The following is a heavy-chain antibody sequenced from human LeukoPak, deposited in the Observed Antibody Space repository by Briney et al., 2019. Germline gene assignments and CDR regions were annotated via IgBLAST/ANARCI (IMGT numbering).Heavy chain of an antibody. Sequence: PGGSLRLSCTTSGFTFSTYWMSWVRHTPGKGLEWVANIHPEGHEKYHVDSVTGRFTISRDNAKNSLYLQMNSLRVEDTAVYYCARGDDFSGDYWGQGTLVTVSS. J-gene: IGHJ4*02. V-gene: IGHV3-7*04. CDR3: ARGDDFSGDY. D-gene: IGHD2-21*02. CDR2: IHPEGHEK. CDR1: GFTFSTYW.